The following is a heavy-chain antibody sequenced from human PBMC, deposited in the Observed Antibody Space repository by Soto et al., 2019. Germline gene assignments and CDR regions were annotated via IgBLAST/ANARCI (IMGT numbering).Heavy chain of an antibody. CDR2: IYYSGST. CDR1: GGSISSSSYY. J-gene: IGHJ4*02. D-gene: IGHD3-16*01. V-gene: IGHV4-39*01. CDR3: ASLAENYDYFWGSYGPRRIFDY. Sequence: QLQLQESGPGLVKPSETLSLTCTVSGGSISSSSYYWGWIRQPPGKGLEWIGSIYYSGSTYYNPSLKSRVTISVDTSKNQFSLKLRSVTAADTAVYYCASLAENYDYFWGSYGPRRIFDYWGQGTLVTVSS.